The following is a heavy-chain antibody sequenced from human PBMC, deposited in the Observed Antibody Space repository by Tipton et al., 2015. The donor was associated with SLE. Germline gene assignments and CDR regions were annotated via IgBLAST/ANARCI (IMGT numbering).Heavy chain of an antibody. V-gene: IGHV4-39*07. CDR2: IYYSGST. J-gene: IGHJ4*02. Sequence: TLSLTCTVSGGSISSSSYYWGWIRQPPGKGLEWIGSIYYSGSTYYNPSLKSRVTISVDTSKNQFSLKLSSVTAADTAVYYCARDGQLVGADFDYWGQGTLVTVSS. CDR1: GGSISSSSYY. CDR3: ARDGQLVGADFDY. D-gene: IGHD6-6*01.